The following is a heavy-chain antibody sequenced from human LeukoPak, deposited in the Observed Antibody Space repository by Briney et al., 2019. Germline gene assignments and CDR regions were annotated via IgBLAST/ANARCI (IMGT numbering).Heavy chain of an antibody. D-gene: IGHD3-10*01. Sequence: SETLSLTCTVSGGSISSYYWSWIRQPAGKGLEWIGRIYTSGSTNYNPSLKSRVTMSVDTSKNQFSLKLSSVTAADTAVYYCARASMVRGVITYYFDYWGQGTMVTVSS. J-gene: IGHJ4*02. V-gene: IGHV4-4*07. CDR2: IYTSGST. CDR1: GGSISSYY. CDR3: ARASMVRGVITYYFDY.